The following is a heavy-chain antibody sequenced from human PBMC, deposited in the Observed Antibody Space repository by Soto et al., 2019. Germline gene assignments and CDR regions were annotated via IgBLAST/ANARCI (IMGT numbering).Heavy chain of an antibody. D-gene: IGHD6-6*01. J-gene: IGHJ5*02. CDR1: GYTFTGYY. Sequence: ASVKVSCKASGYTFTGYYMHWVRQAPGQGLEWMGWINPNSGGTNYAQKFQGRVTMTRDTSISTAYMELSRLRSDDTAVYYFARGIAARSNWLDPWGQGTMVTVSS. V-gene: IGHV1-2*02. CDR2: INPNSGGT. CDR3: ARGIAARSNWLDP.